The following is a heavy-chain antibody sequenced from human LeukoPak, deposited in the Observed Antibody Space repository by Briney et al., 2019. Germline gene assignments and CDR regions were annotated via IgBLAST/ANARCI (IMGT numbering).Heavy chain of an antibody. J-gene: IGHJ2*01. CDR2: INSDGSAT. CDR1: GFTFRSYW. D-gene: IGHD6-13*01. Sequence: PGGSLRLSCEASGFTFRSYWMHWVRQAPGKGLVWVSRINSDGSATSYADYVKGRFTISRDNAKATLYLQMDSLRAEDTAVYYCARGHAGSWSTWYFDLWGRGTLGTVSS. V-gene: IGHV3-74*01. CDR3: ARGHAGSWSTWYFDL.